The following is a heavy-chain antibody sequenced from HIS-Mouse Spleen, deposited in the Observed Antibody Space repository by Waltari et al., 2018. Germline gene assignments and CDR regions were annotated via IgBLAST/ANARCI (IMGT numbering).Heavy chain of an antibody. Sequence: QVQLVQSGAEVKKPGSSVKVSCKASGGTFSSYAISWVRPAPGQGLEWMGRIIPFLVQANYAQKFQGRVTITADKSTSTAYMELSSLRSEDTAVYYCARENQARAFDIWGQGTMVTVSS. V-gene: IGHV1-69*04. J-gene: IGHJ3*02. D-gene: IGHD2-2*01. CDR1: GGTFSSYA. CDR3: ARENQARAFDI. CDR2: IIPFLVQA.